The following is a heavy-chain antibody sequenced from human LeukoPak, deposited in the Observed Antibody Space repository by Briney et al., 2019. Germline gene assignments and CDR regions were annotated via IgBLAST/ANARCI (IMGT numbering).Heavy chain of an antibody. V-gene: IGHV3-30*02. J-gene: IGHJ4*02. CDR3: GRTYFDFWSSYYPVDD. CDR1: GFSLNNYG. Sequence: SGGSLRLSCAASGFSLNNYGMHWVRQAPGQGLEWVAFIRYDGRTDYYADSVKGRFTISRDNSKFMVYLQMNSLRAEDTAMYYCGRTYFDFWSSYYPVDDWGQGTLVVVSS. CDR2: IRYDGRTD. D-gene: IGHD3-3*01.